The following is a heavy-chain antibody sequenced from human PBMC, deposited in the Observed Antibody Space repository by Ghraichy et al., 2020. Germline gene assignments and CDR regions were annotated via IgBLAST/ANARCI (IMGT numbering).Heavy chain of an antibody. CDR3: ARLGRTATYYYYAMDV. Sequence: SQTLSLTCTVSGDSISSSSYYWGWIRQPPGKGLEWIGSIYYTGTIYYNPSLKSRVTISVDTSKNQFSLKLSSVTAADTAVYYCARLGRTATYYYYAMDVWGQGTTVTVS. V-gene: IGHV4-39*01. D-gene: IGHD2-21*02. J-gene: IGHJ6*02. CDR2: IYYTGTI. CDR1: GDSISSSSYY.